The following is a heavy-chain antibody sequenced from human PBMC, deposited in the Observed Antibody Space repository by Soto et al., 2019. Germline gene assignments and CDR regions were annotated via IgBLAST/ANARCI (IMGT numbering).Heavy chain of an antibody. CDR1: GGTFSSYA. CDR2: IIPIFGTA. D-gene: IGHD6-6*01. J-gene: IGHJ6*02. CDR3: ARDVRQLDYYCYGMDV. Sequence: QVQLVQSGAEVKKPGSSVKVSCKASGGTFSSYAISWVRQAPGQGLEWMGGIIPIFGTANYAQKFQGRVTITADNSTSTAYLELRSLRSEDTGVYYCARDVRQLDYYCYGMDVWGQGTTVTVSS. V-gene: IGHV1-69*06.